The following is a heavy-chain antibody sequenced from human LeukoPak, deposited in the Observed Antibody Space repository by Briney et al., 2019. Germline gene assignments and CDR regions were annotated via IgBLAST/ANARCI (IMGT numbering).Heavy chain of an antibody. Sequence: GGSLRLSCAASGFTFSSYCMSWVRQTPGKGLEWVANIKQDGRENYYVDSVKGRFTISRDNAKNSLYLQMNSLRAEDTAVYYCARARSQQWLVPRYWGQGTLVTVSS. CDR1: GFTFSSYC. CDR2: IKQDGREN. V-gene: IGHV3-7*01. CDR3: ARARSQQWLVPRY. J-gene: IGHJ4*02. D-gene: IGHD6-19*01.